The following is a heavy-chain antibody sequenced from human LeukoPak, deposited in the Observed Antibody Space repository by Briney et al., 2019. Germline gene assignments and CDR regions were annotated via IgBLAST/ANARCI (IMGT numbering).Heavy chain of an antibody. D-gene: IGHD3-10*01. CDR2: IYYSGST. J-gene: IGHJ6*03. CDR3: ARDNYGSGSYPGYMDV. Sequence: SETLSLTCTVSGGSISSYYWNWIRQPPGKGLEWIGYIYYSGSTNYNPSLKSRVTISVHTSKNKFSLKLSSVTAADTAVYYCARDNYGSGSYPGYMDVWGKGTTVTISS. CDR1: GGSISSYY. V-gene: IGHV4-59*01.